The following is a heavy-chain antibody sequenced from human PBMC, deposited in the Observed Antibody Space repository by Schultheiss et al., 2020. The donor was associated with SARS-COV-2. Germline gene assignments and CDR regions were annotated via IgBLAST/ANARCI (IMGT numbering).Heavy chain of an antibody. J-gene: IGHJ3*02. Sequence: SGPTLVKPTETLTLTCTVSGFSLNNARMGVSWIRQPPGKALEWLAHIFSNDEKSYSTSLKSRLTISKDTSKSQVVLTMTNMDPVDTATYYCARGDIVGVPAALDAFEIWGQGTMVTVAS. D-gene: IGHD2-2*01. V-gene: IGHV2-26*01. CDR1: GFSLNNARMG. CDR2: IFSNDEK. CDR3: ARGDIVGVPAALDAFEI.